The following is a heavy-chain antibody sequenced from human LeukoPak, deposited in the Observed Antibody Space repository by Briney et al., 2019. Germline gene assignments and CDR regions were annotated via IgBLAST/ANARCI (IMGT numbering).Heavy chain of an antibody. Sequence: SETLSLTCTVSGGSISSGGYCWSWLRQHPGKGLEWIGYIYYSGSTYYNPSLKSRVTISVDTSKNQFSLKLSSVTAADTAVYYCARVRYSSSWYGNYYFDYWGQGTLVTVSS. CDR3: ARVRYSSSWYGNYYFDY. D-gene: IGHD6-13*01. J-gene: IGHJ4*02. V-gene: IGHV4-31*03. CDR2: IYYSGST. CDR1: GGSISSGGYC.